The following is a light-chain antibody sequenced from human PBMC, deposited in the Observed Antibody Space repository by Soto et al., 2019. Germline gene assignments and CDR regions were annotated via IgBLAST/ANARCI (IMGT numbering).Light chain of an antibody. CDR3: QSYDTRLSGYV. Sequence: HSVLTQPPSVSGAPGQRVTISCTGSSSNIGAGYDVHWYQHLPGTAPKLLIYGNTNRPSGVPDRFSGSRSGTTASLAITGLRPDDEADYYCQSYDTRLSGYVFATGTKLTVL. CDR1: SSNIGAGYD. CDR2: GNT. V-gene: IGLV1-40*01. J-gene: IGLJ1*01.